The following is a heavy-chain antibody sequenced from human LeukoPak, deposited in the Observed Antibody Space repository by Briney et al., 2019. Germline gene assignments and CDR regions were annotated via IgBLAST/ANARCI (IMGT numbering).Heavy chain of an antibody. J-gene: IGHJ4*02. D-gene: IGHD3-22*01. CDR1: GFTFGDYA. V-gene: IGHV3-49*04. CDR2: IRSKTYGGTT. CDR3: TVENYYDTSGYLTG. Sequence: PGGSLRLTCIASGFTFGDYAMSWVRQSPGKGLEWVGFIRSKTYGGTTHYAASVKGRFTISRDDSKSIAYLQMNSLKTEDTAVYYCTVENYYDTSGYLTGWGQGTLVTVSS.